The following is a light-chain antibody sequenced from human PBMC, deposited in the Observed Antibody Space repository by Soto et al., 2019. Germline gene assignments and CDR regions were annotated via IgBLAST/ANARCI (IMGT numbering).Light chain of an antibody. CDR1: SSDVGGYNY. V-gene: IGLV2-14*01. J-gene: IGLJ2*01. CDR3: SSYTSSSTLV. CDR2: EVN. Sequence: QSALTQPASVSGSPGQSITISCTGTSSDVGGYNYVSWYQQHPGKAPKVVIYEVNNRPSWISNRFSGSKSGNTASLTISGLQAEDEADYYCSSYTSSSTLVFGGGTKVTVL.